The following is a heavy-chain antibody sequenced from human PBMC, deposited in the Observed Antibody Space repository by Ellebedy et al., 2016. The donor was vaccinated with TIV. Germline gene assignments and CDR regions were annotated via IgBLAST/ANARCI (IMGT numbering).Heavy chain of an antibody. Sequence: GESLKISCAASELTVTSNFMSWVRQAPGKGLEWLSVISGDGVNTYSAASVKGRFTITRDNFKNTLFLQVNRLRAEDTAVYYCAKGSSSGFNYDRVGFQYWGQGTLVTVSS. CDR2: ISGDGVNT. CDR3: AKGSSSGFNYDRVGFQY. CDR1: ELTVTSNF. D-gene: IGHD3-22*01. J-gene: IGHJ4*02. V-gene: IGHV3-23*01.